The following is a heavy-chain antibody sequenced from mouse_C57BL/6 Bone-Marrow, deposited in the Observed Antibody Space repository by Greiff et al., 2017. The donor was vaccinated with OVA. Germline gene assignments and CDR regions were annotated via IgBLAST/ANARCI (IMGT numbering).Heavy chain of an antibody. Sequence: VQLKESGGGLVQPGGSLKLSCAASGFTFSDYGMAWVRQAPRKGPEWVAFISNLAYSIYYADTVTGRFTISRENAKNTLYLEMSSLRSEDTAMYYCARVAYYSNYDFDYWGQGTTLTVSS. J-gene: IGHJ2*01. CDR2: ISNLAYSI. CDR1: GFTFSDYG. V-gene: IGHV5-15*01. CDR3: ARVAYYSNYDFDY. D-gene: IGHD2-5*01.